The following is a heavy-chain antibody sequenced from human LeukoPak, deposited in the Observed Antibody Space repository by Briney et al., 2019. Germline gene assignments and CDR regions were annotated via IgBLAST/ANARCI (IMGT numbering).Heavy chain of an antibody. Sequence: SETLSLTCTVSGGSISSHYWSWIRQPPGKGLEWIGYIYYSGSTNYNPSLKSRVTISVDTSKNQFSLKLSSVTAADTAVYYCARGRSSSTDLDYWGQGALVTVSS. D-gene: IGHD6-6*01. J-gene: IGHJ4*02. CDR2: IYYSGST. V-gene: IGHV4-59*11. CDR3: ARGRSSSTDLDY. CDR1: GGSISSHY.